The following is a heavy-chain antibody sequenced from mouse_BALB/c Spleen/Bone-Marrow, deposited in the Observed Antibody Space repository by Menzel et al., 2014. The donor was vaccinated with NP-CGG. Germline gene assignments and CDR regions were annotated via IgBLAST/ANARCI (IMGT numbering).Heavy chain of an antibody. J-gene: IGHJ4*01. CDR2: IWGDGST. V-gene: IGHV2-6-7*01. Sequence: VKLMESGPGLVPPSQRLSITCTVSGFSLTGYGVNWVRQPPGEGLEWLGMIWGDGSTDYNSALKSRLSISKDNSKSQVFLKMNSLQTDDTARYYCAKALYDYDDLYCAMDYWGQGTSVTVSS. CDR1: GFSLTGYG. D-gene: IGHD2-4*01. CDR3: AKALYDYDDLYCAMDY.